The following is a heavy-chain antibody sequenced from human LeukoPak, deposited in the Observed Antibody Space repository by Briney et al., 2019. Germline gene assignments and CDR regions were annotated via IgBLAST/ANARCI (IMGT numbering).Heavy chain of an antibody. CDR3: ARLFGGVTTFDY. V-gene: IGHV3-7*01. J-gene: IGHJ4*02. D-gene: IGHD4-17*01. CDR2: INPDGSAE. Sequence: PGGSLRLSCAASGFSNSNYWMSWVRQGPGKGLEWVASINPDGSAERYVDSVKGRFTISRDNAKNSMYLQMNSLSAEDTALFYCARLFGGVTTFDYWSQGTLVTVSS. CDR1: GFSNSNYW.